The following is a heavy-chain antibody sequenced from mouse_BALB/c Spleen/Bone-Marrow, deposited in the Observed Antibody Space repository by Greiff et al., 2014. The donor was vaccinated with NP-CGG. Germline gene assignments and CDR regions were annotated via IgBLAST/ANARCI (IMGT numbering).Heavy chain of an antibody. CDR3: ARSLGRFDY. CDR1: GDSITSGY. D-gene: IGHD4-1*01. Sequence: EVQLQQSGPSLIKPSQTLSLTCSVTGDSITSGYWNWIRKFPGNELEYMGYISYTGNTYYNPSLKSRISIARDTSKNQYYLQLHSVTTGDTATYFCARSLGRFDYWGQGATLTVSS. V-gene: IGHV3-8*02. CDR2: ISYTGNT. J-gene: IGHJ2*01.